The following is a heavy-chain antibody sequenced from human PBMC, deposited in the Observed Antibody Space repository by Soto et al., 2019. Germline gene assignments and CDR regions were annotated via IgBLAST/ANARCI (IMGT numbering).Heavy chain of an antibody. CDR1: GGSISSGDYY. CDR3: ASSTTVTTMAYYYYGMDV. J-gene: IGHJ6*02. D-gene: IGHD4-17*01. CDR2: IYYSGGT. V-gene: IGHV4-30-4*01. Sequence: QVQLQESGPGLVKPSQTLSLTCTVSGGSISSGDYYWSWIRQPPGKGLEWIGYIYYSGGTYYNPSLQSRVTISVDTSNNQFSLKLSSVTAADTAVYYCASSTTVTTMAYYYYGMDVWGQGTTVTVSS.